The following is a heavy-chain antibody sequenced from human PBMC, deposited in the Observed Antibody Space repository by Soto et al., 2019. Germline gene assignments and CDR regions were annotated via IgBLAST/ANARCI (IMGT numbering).Heavy chain of an antibody. V-gene: IGHV5-51*01. J-gene: IGHJ6*02. CDR1: GYSFTSYW. Sequence: GESLKISCKGSGYSFTSYWIGWVRQMPGKGLEWMGIIYPGDSDTRYSPSIQGQVTISADKSISTAYLQCSRLKASDTAMDYCARHPPAYDILTGYYKGYYYYGMDVWGQGTTVTVSS. D-gene: IGHD3-9*01. CDR2: IYPGDSDT. CDR3: ARHPPAYDILTGYYKGYYYYGMDV.